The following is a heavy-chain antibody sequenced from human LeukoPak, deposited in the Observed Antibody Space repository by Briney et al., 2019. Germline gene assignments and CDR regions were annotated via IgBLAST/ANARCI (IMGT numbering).Heavy chain of an antibody. V-gene: IGHV5-51*01. Sequence: RGESLKISCKGSGYSFTSYWIGWVRQMPGKGLEWMGIIYPGDSDTRYSPSFQGQVTISADKSISTAYLQWSSLKASDTAMYYCARATTLYYHDSSGPGPYYFDYWGQGTLVTVSS. D-gene: IGHD3-22*01. CDR3: ARATTLYYHDSSGPGPYYFDY. CDR2: IYPGDSDT. CDR1: GYSFTSYW. J-gene: IGHJ4*02.